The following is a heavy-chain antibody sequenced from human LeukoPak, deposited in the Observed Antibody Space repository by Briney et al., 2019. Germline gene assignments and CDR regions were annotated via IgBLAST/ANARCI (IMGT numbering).Heavy chain of an antibody. D-gene: IGHD3-10*01. CDR1: GFTFSSYS. J-gene: IGHJ4*02. Sequence: GGSLRLSCAASGFTFSSYSTSWVRQAPGKGLEWVSATSGSGGSTYYADSVKGRFTISRDNSKNKLYLQMNSLRAEDTAVYYCAKEGRFGEYDYWGPGTLVTASS. CDR3: AKEGRFGEYDY. CDR2: TSGSGGST. V-gene: IGHV3-23*01.